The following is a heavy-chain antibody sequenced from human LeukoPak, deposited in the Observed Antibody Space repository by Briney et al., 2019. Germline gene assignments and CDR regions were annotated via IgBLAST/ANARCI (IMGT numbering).Heavy chain of an antibody. J-gene: IGHJ4*02. CDR3: ARASLAYCGGDCYFLRNPPPDY. D-gene: IGHD2-21*02. CDR2: ISSSSSSYI. V-gene: IGHV3-21*01. Sequence: PGGSLRLSCAASGFTFSSYSMNWVRQAPGKGLEWVSSISSSSSSYIYYADSVKGRFTISRDNAKNSLYLQMNSLRAEDTAVYYCARASLAYCGGDCYFLRNPPPDYWGQGTLVTVSS. CDR1: GFTFSSYS.